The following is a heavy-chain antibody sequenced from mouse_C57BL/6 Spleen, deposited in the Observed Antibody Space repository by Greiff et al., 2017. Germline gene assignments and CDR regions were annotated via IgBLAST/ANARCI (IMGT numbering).Heavy chain of an antibody. CDR2: INPSNGGT. CDR1: GYTFTSYW. Sequence: QVQLKESGTELVKPGASVKLSCKASGYTFTSYWMHWVKQRPGQGLEWIGNINPSNGGTNYNEKFKRKATLTVDKSSSTAYMQLSSLTSEDSAVYYCARYYGSSYFDYWGQGTTLTVSS. J-gene: IGHJ2*01. D-gene: IGHD1-1*01. V-gene: IGHV1-53*01. CDR3: ARYYGSSYFDY.